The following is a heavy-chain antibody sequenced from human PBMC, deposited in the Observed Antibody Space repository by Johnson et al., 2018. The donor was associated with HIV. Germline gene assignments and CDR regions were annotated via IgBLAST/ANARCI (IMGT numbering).Heavy chain of an antibody. V-gene: IGHV3-30*02. CDR2: IRYDGSNK. CDR1: GFTFSSYG. Sequence: QMQLVESGGGVVQPGGSLRLSCVVSGFTFSSYGMHWVRQAPGKGLAWVAFIRYDGSNKYYADSVKGRFTISRDNSKNTLYLQMNSLRAEDTAVYYCAKDNIVVVSRDAFDIWGQGTMVTVSS. J-gene: IGHJ3*02. CDR3: AKDNIVVVSRDAFDI. D-gene: IGHD2-15*01.